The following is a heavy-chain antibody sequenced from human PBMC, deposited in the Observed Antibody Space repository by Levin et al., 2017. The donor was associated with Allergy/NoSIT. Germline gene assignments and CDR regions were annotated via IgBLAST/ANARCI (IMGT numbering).Heavy chain of an antibody. CDR1: GFTFSDHF. J-gene: IGHJ3*01. CDR3: TRIIEYYDSGGYSVDAADV. V-gene: IGHV3-72*01. D-gene: IGHD3-22*01. CDR2: IRKKANNYST. Sequence: GGSLRLSCVASGFTFSDHFIDWVRQAPGKGLEWVGRIRKKANNYSTHYAPSVKGRFTISRDDSKSSLYLQMNDLKTEDTAEYHCTRIIEYYDSGGYSVDAADVWGRGTMVTDSS.